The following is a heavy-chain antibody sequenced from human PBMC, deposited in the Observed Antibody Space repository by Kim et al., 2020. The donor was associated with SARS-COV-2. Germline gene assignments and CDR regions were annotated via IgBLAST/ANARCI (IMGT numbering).Heavy chain of an antibody. CDR1: GFSLINYS. J-gene: IGHJ4*02. V-gene: IGHV3-33*01. D-gene: IGHD1-26*01. Sequence: GGSLRLSCAVSGFSLINYSIKWVRQAPGRGLECVAFIWVDGSIKYYADSVKGRFTASRDSSKNTVYLQMNSLGVEDTAVYYCARDASGSLDYWGQG. CDR2: IWVDGSIK. CDR3: ARDASGSLDY.